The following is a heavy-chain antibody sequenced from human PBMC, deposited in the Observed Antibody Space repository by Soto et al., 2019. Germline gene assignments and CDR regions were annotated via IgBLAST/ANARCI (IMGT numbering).Heavy chain of an antibody. D-gene: IGHD3-10*01. Sequence: GSLRLSCAASGFTFSSYAMSWVRQAPGKGLEWVSAISGSGGSTYYADSVKGRFTISRDNSKNTLYLQMNSLRAEDTAVYYCAKAGTITMVRGVFGYYYYYMDVWGKGTTVTVSS. V-gene: IGHV3-23*01. CDR3: AKAGTITMVRGVFGYYYYYMDV. CDR2: ISGSGGST. J-gene: IGHJ6*03. CDR1: GFTFSSYA.